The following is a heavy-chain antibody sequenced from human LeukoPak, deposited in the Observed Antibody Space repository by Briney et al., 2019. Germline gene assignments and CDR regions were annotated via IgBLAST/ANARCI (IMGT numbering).Heavy chain of an antibody. CDR1: GFTFDDYG. D-gene: IGHD5-12*01. CDR2: INWNGGST. J-gene: IGHJ3*02. CDR3: ARDLRPYSGYDNLAFDI. V-gene: IGHV3-20*04. Sequence: SGGSLRLSCAASGFTFDDYGMSWVRQAPGKGLEWVSGINWNGGSTGYADSVKGRFTISRDNAKNSLYLQMNSLRAEDTAVYYCARDLRPYSGYDNLAFDIWGQGTMVTVSS.